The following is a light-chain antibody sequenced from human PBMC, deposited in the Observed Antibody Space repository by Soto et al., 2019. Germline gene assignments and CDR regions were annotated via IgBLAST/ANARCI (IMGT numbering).Light chain of an antibody. Sequence: VLTQPPSVSGAPAQRVTISCTGSSSNIGAGFDVHWYQQLPGTAPKLLIYGTSNRPSGVPDRFSGSKSGTSASLAITGLQAEDEADYYCQSYDGSLTGYVFGTGTKVTVL. V-gene: IGLV1-40*01. CDR3: QSYDGSLTGYV. J-gene: IGLJ1*01. CDR1: SSNIGAGFD. CDR2: GTS.